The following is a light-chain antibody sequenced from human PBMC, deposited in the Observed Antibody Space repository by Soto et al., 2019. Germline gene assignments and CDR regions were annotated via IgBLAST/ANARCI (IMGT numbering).Light chain of an antibody. V-gene: IGLV2-14*03. Sequence: QSVLTQPASVSGSPGQSITISCTGTISDVGSYNYVSWYQQYPGKAPKLMIYDVSTRPSGVSDRLSGSKSCNTASLTISGLRAEDAADYYCGSYTTSTNYVFGTGTKVTVL. CDR2: DVS. CDR1: ISDVGSYNY. CDR3: GSYTTSTNYV. J-gene: IGLJ1*01.